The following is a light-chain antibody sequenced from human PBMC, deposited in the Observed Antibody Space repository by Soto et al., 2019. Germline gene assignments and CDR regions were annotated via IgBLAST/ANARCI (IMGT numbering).Light chain of an antibody. CDR3: QQYYSTWWT. V-gene: IGKV4-1*01. CDR1: QSVLYSSNNKNY. Sequence: DIVMTQSPDSLAVSLGERATINCKSSQSVLYSSNNKNYLAWYQQKPGQPPKLLIYWASIRESGVPDRFSGSGSGTDFTLTNSSLQAEDVAVYYCQQYYSTWWTFGQGTKVEIK. J-gene: IGKJ1*01. CDR2: WAS.